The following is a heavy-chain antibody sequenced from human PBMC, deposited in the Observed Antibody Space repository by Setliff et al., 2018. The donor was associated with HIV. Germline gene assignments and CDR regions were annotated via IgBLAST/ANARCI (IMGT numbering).Heavy chain of an antibody. CDR3: VGHYYDPLTGYYVWFFDV. CDR2: VKHKVDLEKT. Sequence: GGSLRLSCAASGFTFSNAWMNWVRQAPGKGLEWVGRVKHKVDLEKTDYAAPVKGRFTISRDDSKNTLYLQMNSLKIEDTATYYCVGHYYDPLTGYYVWFFDVWGRGTLVTVSS. J-gene: IGHJ2*01. D-gene: IGHD3-9*01. V-gene: IGHV3-15*01. CDR1: GFTFSNAW.